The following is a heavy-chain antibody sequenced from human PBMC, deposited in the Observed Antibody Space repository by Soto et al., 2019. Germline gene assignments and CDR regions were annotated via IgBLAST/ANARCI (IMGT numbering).Heavy chain of an antibody. V-gene: IGHV3-15*07. J-gene: IGHJ6*02. Sequence: EVQLVESGGGLVKPGGSLRLSCAASGFTFSNAWMNWVRQAPGKGLEWVGRIKSKTDGGTTDYAAPVKGRFTISRDDSKNTLYLQMNSLKNEDTAVYYCTTDLDGYYERGYYYYGMDVWGQGTTVTVSS. CDR2: IKSKTDGGTT. D-gene: IGHD4-17*01. CDR1: GFTFSNAW. CDR3: TTDLDGYYERGYYYYGMDV.